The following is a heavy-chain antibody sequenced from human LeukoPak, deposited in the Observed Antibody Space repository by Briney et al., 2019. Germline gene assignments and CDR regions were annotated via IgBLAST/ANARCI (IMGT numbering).Heavy chain of an antibody. V-gene: IGHV3-66*02. CDR2: IYSGGST. D-gene: IGHD6-13*01. CDR1: GFTVSSNY. Sequence: GGSLRLSCAASGFTVSSNYMSWVRQAPGKGLEWVSDIYSGGSTYYADSVKGRFTISRDNSKNTLYLQMNSLRAEDTAVYYCASQSSSWYNWFDPWGQGTLVTVSS. CDR3: ASQSSSWYNWFDP. J-gene: IGHJ5*02.